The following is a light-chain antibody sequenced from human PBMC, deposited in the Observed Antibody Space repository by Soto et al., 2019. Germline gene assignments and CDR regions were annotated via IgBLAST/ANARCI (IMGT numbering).Light chain of an antibody. CDR2: KAS. CDR3: QQYNTNPRVT. V-gene: IGKV1-5*03. Sequence: DIQMTQSPSTLSASVGDRVTITCRASQSISSWLAWYQQKPGKAPKLLIYKASSLESGVPSRFSGSGSGTEFTLTISTLQPDDFATYYCQQYNTNPRVTFGQGTKLEIK. CDR1: QSISSW. J-gene: IGKJ2*01.